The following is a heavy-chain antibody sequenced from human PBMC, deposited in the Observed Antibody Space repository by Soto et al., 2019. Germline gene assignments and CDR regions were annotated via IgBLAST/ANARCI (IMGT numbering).Heavy chain of an antibody. V-gene: IGHV4-59*01. D-gene: IGHD3-3*01. J-gene: IGHJ4*02. CDR2: NYYSGST. Sequence: PSETLYLTCTVSGGSISSYYWSWIRQPPGKGLEWIGYNYYSGSTNYNPALKSRVTISVDTSKNQFSLKLSSVTAADTAVYYCARGEQIDYDFWSGYYRGFDYWGQGTLVTVSS. CDR1: GGSISSYY. CDR3: ARGEQIDYDFWSGYYRGFDY.